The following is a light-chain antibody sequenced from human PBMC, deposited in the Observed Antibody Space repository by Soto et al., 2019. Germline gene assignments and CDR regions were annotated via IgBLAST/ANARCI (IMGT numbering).Light chain of an antibody. CDR1: QSVGNW. Sequence: IQMTQSPSTLSASVGDRVTITCRASQSVGNWLAWYQQKPGKAPKILISQASSLESGISSTFSGSGSGTDFTLTISSLQPDDFATYYCQQSISYPTFGQGTKVDIK. V-gene: IGKV1-5*03. J-gene: IGKJ1*01. CDR3: QQSISYPT. CDR2: QAS.